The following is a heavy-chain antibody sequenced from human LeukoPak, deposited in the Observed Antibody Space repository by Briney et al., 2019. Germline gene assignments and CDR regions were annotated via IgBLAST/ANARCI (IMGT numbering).Heavy chain of an antibody. D-gene: IGHD2-15*01. CDR1: GGSFSGYY. J-gene: IGHJ6*02. CDR3: ARGRLAPRSGGGRDYFYGIDV. CDR2: INHSGST. Sequence: ASETLSLTCAVYGGSFSGYYWSWIRQPPGKGLEWIGEINHSGSTNYNPSLKSRVTISVDSSKDQFSLKLTSVTAADTAVYYCARGRLAPRSGGGRDYFYGIDVWGQGTTVTVSS. V-gene: IGHV4-34*01.